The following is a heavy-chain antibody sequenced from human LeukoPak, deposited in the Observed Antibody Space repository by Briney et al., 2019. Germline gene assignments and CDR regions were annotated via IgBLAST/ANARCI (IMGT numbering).Heavy chain of an antibody. CDR2: INPNSGDT. D-gene: IGHD2-21*02. J-gene: IGHJ5*02. CDR3: ARPNGDYYNWFDP. Sequence: ASGIVSFTSSVYTFTFYSIHWVRQAPGQGLEWMGCINPNSGDTNYPQKFQDRVTLSRDTSISTAYMELTDLRSDDTAMYYCARPNGDYYNWFDPWGQGTLVTVSS. V-gene: IGHV1-2*02. CDR1: VYTFTFYS.